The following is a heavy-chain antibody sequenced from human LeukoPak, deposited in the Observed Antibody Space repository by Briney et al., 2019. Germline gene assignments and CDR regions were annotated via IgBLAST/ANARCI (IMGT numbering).Heavy chain of an antibody. D-gene: IGHD1-26*01. Sequence: PGGSLRLSCAASGFTFANYALNWFRHTPGKGLEWLSYISSTNEIHYADSVKGRFTVSRDNTKKSLYLQMKSLRAEDTAVYYCARDDKWAFDYWGQGTLVTVSS. CDR3: ARDDKWAFDY. J-gene: IGHJ4*02. V-gene: IGHV3-69-1*02. CDR1: GFTFANYA. CDR2: ISSTNEI.